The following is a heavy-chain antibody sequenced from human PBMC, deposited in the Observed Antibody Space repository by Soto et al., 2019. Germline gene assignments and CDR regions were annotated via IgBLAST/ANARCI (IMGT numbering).Heavy chain of an antibody. CDR2: IIPILGKP. CDR1: GGSFSSYA. V-gene: IGHV1-69*04. J-gene: IGHJ4*02. D-gene: IGHD6-19*01. Sequence: QVQLVQSGAEVKKPGSSVKVSCKTSGGSFSSYAIIWVRQAPGQGLEWMGRIIPILGKPNYAQKFQGRITITADKSTSTAYMELSSLRSEDTAMYYCAREGSSGWFLWGRGTLVTVSS. CDR3: AREGSSGWFL.